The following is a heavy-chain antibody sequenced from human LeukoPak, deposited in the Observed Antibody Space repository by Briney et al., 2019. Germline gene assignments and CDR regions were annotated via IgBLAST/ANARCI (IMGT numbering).Heavy chain of an antibody. CDR1: GYSISSGYY. CDR2: IYYSGST. Sequence: SETLSLTCTVSGYSISSGYYWSWIRQPPGKGLEWIGYIYYSGSTYYNPSLKSRVTISVDTSKNQFSLKLSSVTAADTAVYYCARERGYNGLDYWGQGTLVTVSS. J-gene: IGHJ4*02. V-gene: IGHV4-30-4*08. D-gene: IGHD5-24*01. CDR3: ARERGYNGLDY.